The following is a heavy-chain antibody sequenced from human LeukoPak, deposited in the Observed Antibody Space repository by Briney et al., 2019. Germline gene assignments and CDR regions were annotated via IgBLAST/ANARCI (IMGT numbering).Heavy chain of an antibody. Sequence: GGSLRLSCAASGLTVSSNYMSWVRQAPGKGLEWVSVIYSGGTTNYADSVKGRFTISRDNSKNTLFLQMNSLRAEDTAVYYCARGGYSSSWYHFDYWGQGTLVTVSS. V-gene: IGHV3-53*01. D-gene: IGHD6-13*01. CDR2: IYSGGTT. J-gene: IGHJ4*02. CDR3: ARGGYSSSWYHFDY. CDR1: GLTVSSNY.